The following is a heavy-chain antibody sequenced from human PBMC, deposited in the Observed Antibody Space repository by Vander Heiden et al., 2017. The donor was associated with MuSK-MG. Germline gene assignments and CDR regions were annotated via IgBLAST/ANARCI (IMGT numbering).Heavy chain of an antibody. CDR1: GGSIRSTTYF. Sequence: QMQLQESGPGLVKPSETLSLTCSVSGGSIRSTTYFWAWIRQPPGKGLEWIASLYYSGSPYYNPSLKSRVTISVDTSKNQLSLELSSVTAADTAVYYCARRPTSSWYAFDYWGQGTLVTVSS. V-gene: IGHV4-39*01. J-gene: IGHJ4*02. D-gene: IGHD6-13*01. CDR3: ARRPTSSWYAFDY. CDR2: LYYSGSP.